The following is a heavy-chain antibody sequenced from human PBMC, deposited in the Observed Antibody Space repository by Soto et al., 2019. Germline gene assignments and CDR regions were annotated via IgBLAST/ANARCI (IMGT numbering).Heavy chain of an antibody. CDR3: ARLRFGELSFYYYYYGMDV. J-gene: IGHJ6*02. Sequence: PGESLKISCKGSGYSFTSYWIGWVRQMPGKGLEWMGIIYPGDSDTRYSPSFQGQVTISADKSISTAYLQWSSLKASDTAMYYCARLRFGELSFYYYYYGMDVWGQGTTVTVS. CDR1: GYSFTSYW. V-gene: IGHV5-51*01. D-gene: IGHD3-10*01. CDR2: IYPGDSDT.